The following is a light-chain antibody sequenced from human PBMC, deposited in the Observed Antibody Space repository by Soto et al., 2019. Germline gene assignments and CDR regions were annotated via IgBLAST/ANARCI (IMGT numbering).Light chain of an antibody. CDR2: DVS. CDR1: SRDVGGYNY. V-gene: IGLV2-14*01. J-gene: IGLJ1*01. CDR3: YSYTTSSTYV. Sequence: QSVLTQPASVSGSPGQSITISCSGTSRDVGGYNYVSWYQQHPGKAPQVMIYDVSNRPSGVSDRFSGSKSGNTASLTISGLQAEDEADYYCYSYTTSSTYVFGTGTKLTVL.